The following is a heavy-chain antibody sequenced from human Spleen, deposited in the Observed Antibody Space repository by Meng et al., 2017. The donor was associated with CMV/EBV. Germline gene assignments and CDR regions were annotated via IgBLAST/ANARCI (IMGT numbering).Heavy chain of an antibody. CDR1: GGSFSGYY. V-gene: IGHV4-59*10. CDR2: IYTSGST. Sequence: FNPSDALALTCAVYGGSFSGYYWSWIRQPAGKGLEWIGRIYTSGSTNYNPSLKSRVTMSVDTSKNQFSLKLSSVTAADTAVYYCARANRAAAGSMYYFDYWGQGTLVTVSS. J-gene: IGHJ4*02. CDR3: ARANRAAAGSMYYFDY. D-gene: IGHD6-13*01.